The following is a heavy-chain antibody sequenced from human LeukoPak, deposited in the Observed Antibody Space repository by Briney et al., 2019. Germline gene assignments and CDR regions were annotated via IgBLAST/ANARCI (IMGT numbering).Heavy chain of an antibody. D-gene: IGHD4-17*01. J-gene: IGHJ4*02. V-gene: IGHV4-59*01. CDR2: IYYSGST. Sequence: SETLSLTCTVSGGSISSYYWSWIRQPPGKGLEWIGYIYYSGSTSYNPSLKSRLTISVDTSKNQFSLKLSSVTAADTAVYHCARMAPYGDYLHDYWGQGTLVTVSS. CDR3: ARMAPYGDYLHDY. CDR1: GGSISSYY.